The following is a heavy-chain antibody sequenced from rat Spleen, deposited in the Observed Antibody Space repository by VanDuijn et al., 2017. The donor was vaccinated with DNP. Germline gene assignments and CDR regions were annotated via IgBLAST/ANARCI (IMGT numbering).Heavy chain of an antibody. CDR3: ARGLNYGGYNYYWYFDF. Sequence: EVQLQESGPGLVKPSLSLSLTCSVTGYSITSNYWAWIRKFPGNKMEWMGYISYSGSTGFHPSLKSRVSIARDTSKNQFFLKLNSVTAEDTATYYCARGLNYGGYNYYWYFDFWGPGTMVTVSS. CDR1: GYSITSNY. D-gene: IGHD1-11*01. V-gene: IGHV3-1*01. CDR2: ISYSGST. J-gene: IGHJ1*01.